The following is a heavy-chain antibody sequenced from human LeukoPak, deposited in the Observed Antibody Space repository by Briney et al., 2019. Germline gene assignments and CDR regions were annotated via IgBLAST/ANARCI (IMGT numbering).Heavy chain of an antibody. Sequence: SETLSFTCAVYGGSFSGYYWSWIRQPPGKGLEWIGEINHSGSTNYNPSLKSRVTISVDASKNQFSLKLSSVAAADTAVYYCARFGRYYYDSSGPFDYWGQGTLVTVSS. J-gene: IGHJ4*02. CDR3: ARFGRYYYDSSGPFDY. D-gene: IGHD3-22*01. CDR2: INHSGST. V-gene: IGHV4-34*01. CDR1: GGSFSGYY.